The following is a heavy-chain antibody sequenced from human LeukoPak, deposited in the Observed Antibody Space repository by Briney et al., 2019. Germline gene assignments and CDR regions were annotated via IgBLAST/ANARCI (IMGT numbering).Heavy chain of an antibody. J-gene: IGHJ4*02. D-gene: IGHD2-2*01. CDR1: GFTFSSYG. CDR2: ISYDGSNK. CDR3: AKRHCSSTSCYFDY. Sequence: GSLRLSCAASGFTFSSYGMHWVRQAPGKGLGWVAVISYDGSNKYYADSVKGRFTISRDNSKNTLYLQMNSLRAEDTAVYYCAKRHCSSTSCYFDYWGQGTLVTVSS. V-gene: IGHV3-30*18.